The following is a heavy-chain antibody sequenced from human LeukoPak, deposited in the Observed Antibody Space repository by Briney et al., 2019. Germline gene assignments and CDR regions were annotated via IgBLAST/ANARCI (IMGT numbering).Heavy chain of an antibody. CDR2: INPIFGTA. CDR3: ARDPNPYSGEGDY. Sequence: SVKVSCKASGGTFSSYAISWVRQAPGQGLEWMGKINPIFGTANYAQKFQGRVTITTDESTSTAYMELSSLRSEDTAVYYCARDPNPYSGEGDYWGQGTLVTVSS. V-gene: IGHV1-69*05. D-gene: IGHD3-10*01. J-gene: IGHJ4*02. CDR1: GGTFSSYA.